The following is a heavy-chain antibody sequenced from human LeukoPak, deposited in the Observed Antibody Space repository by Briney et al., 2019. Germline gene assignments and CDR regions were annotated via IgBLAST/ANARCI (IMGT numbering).Heavy chain of an antibody. CDR1: GFTFSSYG. CDR3: AKDRSSGWFFDY. D-gene: IGHD6-19*01. V-gene: IGHV3-23*01. CDR2: ISGSGGST. J-gene: IGHJ4*02. Sequence: GGSLRLSCAASGFTFSSYGMSWVRQAPGKGLEWVSAISGSGGSTYYAGSVKGRFTISRDNSKNTLYLQMNSLRAEDTAVYYCAKDRSSGWFFDYWGQGTLVTVSS.